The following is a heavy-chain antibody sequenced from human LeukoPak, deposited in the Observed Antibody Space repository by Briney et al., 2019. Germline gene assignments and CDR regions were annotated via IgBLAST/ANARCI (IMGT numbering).Heavy chain of an antibody. D-gene: IGHD5/OR15-5a*01. CDR2: ISGDGGST. V-gene: IGHV3-43*02. Sequence: RGGSLRLSCAASGFTFDDYAMHWVRQAPGKGLEWVSLISGDGGSTYYADSVKGRFTISRDNSKNSLYLQMNSLRTEDTALYYCAKVVSRHYYYYGMDLWGQGTTVTVSS. CDR1: GFTFDDYA. CDR3: AKVVSRHYYYYGMDL. J-gene: IGHJ6*02.